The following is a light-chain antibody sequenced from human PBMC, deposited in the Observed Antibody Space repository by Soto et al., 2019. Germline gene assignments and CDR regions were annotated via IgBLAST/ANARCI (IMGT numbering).Light chain of an antibody. CDR1: QSVSTKQ. CDR3: QYYYESSP. V-gene: IGKV3-20*01. CDR2: GAY. Sequence: ELVLTQSPGTLSLSPGARATLSCRASQSVSTKQLAWYQQKPGKAPRLLSYGAYSRATGIADRFSGSGSGTDCTLTISRLEPEDFAVYYCQYYYESSPFGRGTRWIS. J-gene: IGKJ4*01.